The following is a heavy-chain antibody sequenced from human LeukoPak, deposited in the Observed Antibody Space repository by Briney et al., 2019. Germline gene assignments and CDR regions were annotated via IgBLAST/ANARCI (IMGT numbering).Heavy chain of an antibody. Sequence: ASVKVSCKASGYTFISHGITWVRQAPGQGLEWMGWINPYNGNTDYAQNLQGRVTMTTDTSKSTAYMEVRSLTSDDTAVYYCARVSGRDGYHPFDSWGQGPLVTASS. J-gene: IGHJ4*02. CDR1: GYTFISHG. CDR3: ARVSGRDGYHPFDS. V-gene: IGHV1-18*04. D-gene: IGHD5-24*01. CDR2: INPYNGNT.